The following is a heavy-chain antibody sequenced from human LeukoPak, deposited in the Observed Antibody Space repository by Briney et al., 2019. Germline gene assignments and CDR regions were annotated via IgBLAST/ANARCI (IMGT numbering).Heavy chain of an antibody. V-gene: IGHV1-69*13. CDR3: ARVYDFWSGHLPYFDY. J-gene: IGHJ4*02. Sequence: ASVKVSCKASGGTFSSYAISWVRQAPGQGLEWMGGIIPIFGTANYAQKFQGRVTITADESTSTAYMELSSLRSEDTAVYYCARVYDFWSGHLPYFDYWGQGTLVTVSS. D-gene: IGHD3-3*01. CDR2: IIPIFGTA. CDR1: GGTFSSYA.